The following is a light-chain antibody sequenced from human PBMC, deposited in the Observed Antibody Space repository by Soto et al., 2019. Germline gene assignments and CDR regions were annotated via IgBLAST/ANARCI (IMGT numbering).Light chain of an antibody. CDR2: DAS. J-gene: IGKJ4*01. CDR3: QQRSDWPLT. CDR1: QSVSSY. Sequence: EIVLTQSPGTLSLSPGERATLSCRASQSVSSYLAWYQHKPGQAPRLLIYDASNRATGIPARFSGSGSGTDFTLTIGSLEPEDFAVYYCQQRSDWPLTFGGGTKVDIK. V-gene: IGKV3-11*01.